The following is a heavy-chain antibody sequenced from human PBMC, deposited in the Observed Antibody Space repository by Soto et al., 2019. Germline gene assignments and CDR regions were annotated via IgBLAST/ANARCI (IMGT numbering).Heavy chain of an antibody. Sequence: GGSLRLSCAASGFTFSDHYMDWVRQAPGKGLEWVGRTRNKANSYTTEYAASVKGRFTISRDDSKNSLYLQMNSLKTEDTAVYYCARTSTIRGSGDAFDIWGQGTMVTVSS. J-gene: IGHJ3*02. CDR2: TRNKANSYTT. D-gene: IGHD1-26*01. V-gene: IGHV3-72*01. CDR1: GFTFSDHY. CDR3: ARTSTIRGSGDAFDI.